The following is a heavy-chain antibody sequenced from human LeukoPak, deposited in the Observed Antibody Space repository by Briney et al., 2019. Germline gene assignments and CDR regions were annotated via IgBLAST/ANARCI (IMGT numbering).Heavy chain of an antibody. V-gene: IGHV3-30*02. CDR2: IRYDGSNK. D-gene: IGHD3-16*02. CDR1: GFTFSSSD. Sequence: GGSLRLSCAASGFTFSSSDIHWVRQAPGKGLEWVAFIRYDGSNKYYADSVKGRFTISRDNSKNTLYLQMNGLGAEDTAVYYCWLVDLSSPYDYWGQGALVIASS. J-gene: IGHJ4*02. CDR3: WLVDLSSPYDY.